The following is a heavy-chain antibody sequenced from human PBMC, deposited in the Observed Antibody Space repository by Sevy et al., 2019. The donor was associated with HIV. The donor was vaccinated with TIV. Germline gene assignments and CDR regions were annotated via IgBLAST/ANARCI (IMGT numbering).Heavy chain of an antibody. J-gene: IGHJ4*01. CDR1: GFTFSSYE. Sequence: GGSLRLSCAASGFTFSSYEMNWVRQAPGKGLEWVSYISTGGGTIFYADSVKGRFTISRDNAKNSVFLQMNSLRAEDTAVYFCATSRRDYYNYYFDYWGHGTLVTVSS. CDR2: ISTGGGTI. V-gene: IGHV3-48*03. CDR3: ATSRRDYYNYYFDY. D-gene: IGHD3-22*01.